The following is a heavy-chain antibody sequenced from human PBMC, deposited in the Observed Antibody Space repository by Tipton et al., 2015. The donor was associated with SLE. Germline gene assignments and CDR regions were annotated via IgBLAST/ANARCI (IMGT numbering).Heavy chain of an antibody. CDR1: GYTFSHYG. V-gene: IGHV1-18*01. D-gene: IGHD2-15*01. CDR2: ISGYNGNT. CDR3: ARVVTGWGRLLKYFDY. J-gene: IGHJ4*02. Sequence: QVQLVQSGAEVKKPGASVKVSCKASGYTFSHYGISWVRQAPGQGLEWMGWISGYNGNTNYAQKLQGRVTMTTDTSTSTAYMELRSLRSDDTAAYYCARVVTGWGRLLKYFDYWGQGTLVTVSS.